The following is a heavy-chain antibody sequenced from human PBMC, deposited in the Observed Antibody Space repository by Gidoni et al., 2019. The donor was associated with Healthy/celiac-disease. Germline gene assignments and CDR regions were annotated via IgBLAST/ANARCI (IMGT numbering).Heavy chain of an antibody. D-gene: IGHD3-9*01. J-gene: IGHJ6*02. V-gene: IGHV1-24*01. Sequence: QVQLVQSGAEVKKPGASVKVSCKVSGYTLTALSMHWVRPAPGKGLEWMGGFDPEDGETIYAQKFQGRVTMTEDTSTDTAYMELSSLRSEDTAVYYCATYYDILTGYREGERYYYYGMDVWGQGTTVTVSS. CDR1: GYTLTALS. CDR2: FDPEDGET. CDR3: ATYYDILTGYREGERYYYYGMDV.